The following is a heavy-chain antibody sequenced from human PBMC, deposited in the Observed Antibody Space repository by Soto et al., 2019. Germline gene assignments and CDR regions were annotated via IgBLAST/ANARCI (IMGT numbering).Heavy chain of an antibody. V-gene: IGHV1-69*01. CDR2: IIPMYRTT. Sequence: QVQLVQSGAEVKKPGSSVKVSCKTSGGTFSTYAISWVRQAPGQGLEWMGGIIPMYRTTTYAQKFQGRVTIPADESTSTTYLEMSSLRPEDTAVYYCARDEPGGYCRGGSCYYYYGMDVWGQGTTVTVSS. D-gene: IGHD2-15*01. CDR3: ARDEPGGYCRGGSCYYYYGMDV. J-gene: IGHJ6*02. CDR1: GGTFSTYA.